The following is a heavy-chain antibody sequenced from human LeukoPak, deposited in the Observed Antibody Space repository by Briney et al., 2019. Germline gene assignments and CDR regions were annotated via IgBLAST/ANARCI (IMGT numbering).Heavy chain of an antibody. CDR3: ARGGGYGSDPFDY. V-gene: IGHV3-23*01. Sequence: PGGSLRLSCAASGFTFGSYAMSWVRQAPGKGLEGVSAISGSGCSTYYADSVKGRFTISRDNAKNSLYLQMNSLRAEDTAVYYCARGGGYGSDPFDYWGQGTLVTVSS. J-gene: IGHJ4*02. CDR2: ISGSGCST. CDR1: GFTFGSYA. D-gene: IGHD5-12*01.